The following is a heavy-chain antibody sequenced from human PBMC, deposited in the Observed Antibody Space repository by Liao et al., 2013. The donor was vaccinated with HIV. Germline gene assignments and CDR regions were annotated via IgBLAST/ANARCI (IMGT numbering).Heavy chain of an antibody. J-gene: IGHJ4*02. CDR2: IYTSGGT. D-gene: IGHD5-24*01. CDR3: ARGRDGYNYDY. CDR1: GGSITNSF. V-gene: IGHV4-4*07. Sequence: QVQLQESGPGLVKPSETLSLTCTVSGGSITNSFWSWIRQPAGKGLEWIGRIYTSGGTNYDPSLKSRVTISVDTSKNQFSLKLSSVTAADTAVYYCARGRDGYNYDYWGQGTLVTVSS.